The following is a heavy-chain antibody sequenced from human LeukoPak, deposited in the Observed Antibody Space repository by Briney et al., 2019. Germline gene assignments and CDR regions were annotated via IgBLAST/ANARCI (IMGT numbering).Heavy chain of an antibody. V-gene: IGHV3-21*01. CDR2: ISSSSSYI. D-gene: IGHD6-19*01. CDR3: ARDEMSGWYEANDAFDI. Sequence: PGGSLRLSCAASGSTFSSYSMNWVRQAPGKGLEWVSSISSSSSYIYYADSVKGRFTISRDNAKNSLYPQMNSLRAEDTAVYYCARDEMSGWYEANDAFDIWGQGTMVTVSS. J-gene: IGHJ3*02. CDR1: GSTFSSYS.